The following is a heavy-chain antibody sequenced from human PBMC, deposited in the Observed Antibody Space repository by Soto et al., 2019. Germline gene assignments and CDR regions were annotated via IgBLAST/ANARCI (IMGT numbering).Heavy chain of an antibody. CDR1: GFTFNNCG. CDR3: ARDFTVGAIYSGVYYYSLDV. V-gene: IGHV3-33*01. Sequence: GGSLRLSCAASGFTFNNCGIHWVRQAPGKGLEWVAVIWYDGSQTRYADSVQCRFIISRDNFQNTLYLRTDSLRAEDTAMYYCARDFTVGAIYSGVYYYSLDVWGRGTTVTVSS. J-gene: IGHJ6*01. CDR2: IWYDGSQT. D-gene: IGHD1-26*01.